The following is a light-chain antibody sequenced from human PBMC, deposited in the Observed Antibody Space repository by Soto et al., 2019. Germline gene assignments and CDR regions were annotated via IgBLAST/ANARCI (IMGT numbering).Light chain of an antibody. Sequence: QSVLTQPPSASGSPGQSVTISCTGTSSDVGGYSYVSWYQQHPSKAPKLMICEVTKRPSGVPDRFSASKSGNTASLTVSGLQAEDEADYYCSSYAGSNNFVFGTGTKVTVL. CDR2: EVT. CDR1: SSDVGGYSY. V-gene: IGLV2-8*01. J-gene: IGLJ1*01. CDR3: SSYAGSNNFV.